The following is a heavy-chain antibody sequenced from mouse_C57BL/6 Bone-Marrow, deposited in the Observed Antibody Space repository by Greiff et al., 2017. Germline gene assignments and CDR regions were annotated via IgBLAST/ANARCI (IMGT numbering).Heavy chain of an antibody. D-gene: IGHD2-5*01. Sequence: LMRPGSSVKMSCKTSGYTFTSYGINWVKQRPGQGLEWIGYIYIGNGYTEYNEKFKGKATLTSDTSSSTAYMQLSSLTSEDSAIYFCARSTIVTLLPMDYWGQGTSVTVSS. CDR1: GYTFTSYG. V-gene: IGHV1-58*01. J-gene: IGHJ4*01. CDR3: ARSTIVTLLPMDY. CDR2: IYIGNGYT.